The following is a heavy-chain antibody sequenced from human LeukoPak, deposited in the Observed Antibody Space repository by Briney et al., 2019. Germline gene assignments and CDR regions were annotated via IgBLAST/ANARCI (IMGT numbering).Heavy chain of an antibody. Sequence: SETLSLTCTVSGGSISSYYWIWIRQPAGKGLEWIGRIYTSGSTNYNPSLKSRVTMSVDTSKNQFSLKLSSVTAADTAVYYCARGPPQTYFHGNGYYYFDYWGQGTLVTVSS. CDR3: ARGPPQTYFHGNGYYYFDY. CDR2: IYTSGST. CDR1: GGSISSYY. V-gene: IGHV4-4*07. J-gene: IGHJ4*02. D-gene: IGHD3-22*01.